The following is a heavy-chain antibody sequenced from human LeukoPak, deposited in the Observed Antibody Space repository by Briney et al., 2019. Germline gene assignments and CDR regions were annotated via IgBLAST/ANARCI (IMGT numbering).Heavy chain of an antibody. J-gene: IGHJ4*02. V-gene: IGHV1-18*01. CDR3: ARVDLLTGYYFFDY. D-gene: IGHD3-9*01. CDR1: GYTFSSYG. CDR2: IRGDNGNT. Sequence: ASVKVSCKASGYTFSSYGISWVRQAPGQGLEWVGWIRGDNGNTNYAQNFQGRVTMTADTSTSTAYMELRSLGSDETAVYYRARVDLLTGYYFFDYWGQGTLVTVSS.